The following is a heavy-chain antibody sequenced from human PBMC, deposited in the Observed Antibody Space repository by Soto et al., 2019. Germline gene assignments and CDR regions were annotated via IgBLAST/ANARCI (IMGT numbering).Heavy chain of an antibody. CDR3: ARIQKGLPGLGY. D-gene: IGHD5-18*01. Sequence: GSLGLSCAASGFTFSSYWMHWVRQAPGKGLVWVSHINSDGSSTSYADSVKGRFTISRDNAKNTLYLQMNSLRAEDTAVYYCARIQKGLPGLGYWGQGTLVTVSS. J-gene: IGHJ4*02. CDR2: INSDGSST. V-gene: IGHV3-74*01. CDR1: GFTFSSYW.